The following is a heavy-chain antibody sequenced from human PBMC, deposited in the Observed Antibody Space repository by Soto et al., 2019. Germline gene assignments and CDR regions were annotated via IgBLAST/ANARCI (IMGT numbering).Heavy chain of an antibody. J-gene: IGHJ4*02. CDR1: GYTFSNFG. Sequence: QVQLVQSGGEVKKPGASVKVSCKASGYTFSNFGLSWVRQAPGQGLELMGWISPYNGNTNYAQKLTGRLTMTTDTSTCTAYMELRSLRSDDTAVYYCARDRLGVSVTGGGFDSWGQGTLVTVSS. D-gene: IGHD2-8*01. V-gene: IGHV1-18*01. CDR3: ARDRLGVSVTGGGFDS. CDR2: ISPYNGNT.